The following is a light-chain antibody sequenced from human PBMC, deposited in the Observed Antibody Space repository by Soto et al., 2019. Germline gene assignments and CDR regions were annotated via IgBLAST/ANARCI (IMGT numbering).Light chain of an antibody. J-gene: IGKJ1*01. CDR2: GAS. CDR3: QKYDSAPRT. CDR1: QGISNY. Sequence: DIKMTQSPSSLSASVGDRVTITCRASQGISNYLAWYQQKPGKVPRLLIYGASTLESGVPSRFSGTRSGTDFTLTISSLQPEDVATYYCQKYDSAPRTFGQGTKVEIK. V-gene: IGKV1-27*01.